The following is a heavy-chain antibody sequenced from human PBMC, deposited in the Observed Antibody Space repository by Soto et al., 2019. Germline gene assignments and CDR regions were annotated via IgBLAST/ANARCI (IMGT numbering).Heavy chain of an antibody. CDR2: IWYDGTNK. D-gene: IGHD2-21*02. Sequence: QVQLVESGGGVVQPGRSLRLSCEASGFTFSNYAMHWVRQAPGKGLEWVAVIWYDGTNKHYADSVKGRFNVSRDNSKNTLYLQMHSLRAEDTAVFYCAREPAYCAGDCYSGFDIWGQGTMVTVSS. CDR3: AREPAYCAGDCYSGFDI. CDR1: GFTFSNYA. V-gene: IGHV3-33*01. J-gene: IGHJ3*02.